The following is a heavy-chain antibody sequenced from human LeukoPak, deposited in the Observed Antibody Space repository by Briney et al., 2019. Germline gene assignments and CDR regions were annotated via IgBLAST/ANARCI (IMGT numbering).Heavy chain of an antibody. CDR2: ISGSGGST. V-gene: IGHV3-23*01. CDR3: AKADLDSSGYYIAY. J-gene: IGHJ4*02. CDR1: GFTFSSYA. Sequence: GGSLRLSCAASGFTFSSYAMSWVRQAPGKGLEWVSAISGSGGSTYYADSVKGRFTISRDNSKNTLYLQMNSLRAEDTAVYYCAKADLDSSGYYIAYWGQGTLVTVSS. D-gene: IGHD3-22*01.